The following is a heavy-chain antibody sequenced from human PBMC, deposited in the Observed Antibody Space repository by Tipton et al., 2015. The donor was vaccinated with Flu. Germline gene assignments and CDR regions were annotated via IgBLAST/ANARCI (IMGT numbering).Heavy chain of an antibody. V-gene: IGHV3-30*04. D-gene: IGHD6-19*01. CDR3: VRQIAGSASY. Sequence: TCSNYAMHWVRQTPGKGLEWVAFISYDGSNTYYADSVKGRFTISRDNSKNTLYLEMNSLRTEDTAVYYCVRQIAGSASYWGQGTLVTVSS. J-gene: IGHJ1*01. CDR1: TCSNYA. CDR2: ISYDGSNT.